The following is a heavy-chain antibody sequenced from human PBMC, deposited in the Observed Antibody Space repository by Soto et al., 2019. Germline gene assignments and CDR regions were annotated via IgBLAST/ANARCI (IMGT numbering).Heavy chain of an antibody. V-gene: IGHV3-23*01. CDR3: DKGDLCVGGTIYGMDV. CDR2: ISVSGGST. Sequence: GPLRLPGAASGSTLTSESSTWVRQATGKGPEWVAGISVSGGSTNYAVSVKGRCTISRDDDRNTVKLQMKSLRAEGTSVYYCDKGDLCVGGTIYGMDVWGEGATVTVSS. J-gene: IGHJ6*02. D-gene: IGHD1-26*01. CDR1: GSTLTSES.